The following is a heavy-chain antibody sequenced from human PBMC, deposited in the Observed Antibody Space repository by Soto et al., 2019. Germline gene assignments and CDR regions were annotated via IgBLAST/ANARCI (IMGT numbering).Heavy chain of an antibody. Sequence: SETLSLTCTVSGGSISRYYWSWIRQPPGKGLEWIGYVYYSGSTNYNPSLKSRVTISLDTSKTQFSLKLNSVTAADTAVYYCARRYYGDYWYFDLWGRGTLVTVSS. J-gene: IGHJ2*01. D-gene: IGHD4-17*01. CDR3: ARRYYGDYWYFDL. CDR2: VYYSGST. V-gene: IGHV4-59*01. CDR1: GGSISRYY.